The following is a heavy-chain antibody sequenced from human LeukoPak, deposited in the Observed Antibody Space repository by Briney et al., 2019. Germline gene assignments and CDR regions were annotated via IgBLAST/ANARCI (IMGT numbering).Heavy chain of an antibody. J-gene: IGHJ4*02. CDR1: GFTFSSYS. V-gene: IGHV3-21*01. D-gene: IGHD1-14*01. Sequence: PGGSLRLSCAASGFTFSSYSMNWVRQAPGKGLEWVSSISSSSSYIYYADSVKGRFTISRDNAKNSLYLQMNSLRAEDTAVYYCARGLRGTLYFFDYWGQETLVTVSS. CDR2: ISSSSSYI. CDR3: ARGLRGTLYFFDY.